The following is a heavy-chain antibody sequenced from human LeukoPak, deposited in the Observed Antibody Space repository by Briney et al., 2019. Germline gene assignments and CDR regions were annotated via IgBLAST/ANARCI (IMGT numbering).Heavy chain of an antibody. CDR1: GYTFTGYY. V-gene: IGHV1-2*02. Sequence: GASVKVSCKASGYTFTGYYMHWVRQAPGQGLEWMGWINPNSGGTNYAQKFQGRVTMTSDTSISTAYMELSRLRSDDTAVYYCARDRVPAASYYYYYGMDVWGQGTTVTVSS. D-gene: IGHD2-2*01. CDR3: ARDRVPAASYYYYYGMDV. J-gene: IGHJ6*02. CDR2: INPNSGGT.